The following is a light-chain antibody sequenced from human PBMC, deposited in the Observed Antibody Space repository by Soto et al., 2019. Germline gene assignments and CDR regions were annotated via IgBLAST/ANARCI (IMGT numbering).Light chain of an antibody. CDR1: HIALHSSNDKNY. V-gene: IGKV4-1*01. CDR2: WAS. Sequence: ITLSSSPLAMSMGACSTIHCETSHIALHSSNDKNYLAWYQQKAGQPPRLLIFWASTRESGVHDRFSGDGSGTDFTLTISRLEAEDFAVYYCQHYGSSPWTFGQGTKVDIK. CDR3: QHYGSSPWT. J-gene: IGKJ1*01.